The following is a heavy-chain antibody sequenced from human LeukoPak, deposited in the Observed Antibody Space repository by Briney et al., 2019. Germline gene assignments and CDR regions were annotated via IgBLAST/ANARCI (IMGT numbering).Heavy chain of an antibody. CDR1: GFTFSSYG. D-gene: IGHD3-10*01. Sequence: GGSLRLSCAASGFTFSSYGMDWVRQAPGKGLQWLAFIQSDGNNKYYADSVKGRFTISRDNSKNTLFLQMNSLRAEDTAVYYCAKDKSMVRELDYWGQGNLVTVSS. CDR3: AKDKSMVRELDY. J-gene: IGHJ4*02. CDR2: IQSDGNNK. V-gene: IGHV3-30*02.